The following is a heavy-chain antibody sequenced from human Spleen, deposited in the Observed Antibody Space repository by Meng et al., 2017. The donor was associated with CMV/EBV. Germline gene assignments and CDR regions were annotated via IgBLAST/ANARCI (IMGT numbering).Heavy chain of an antibody. D-gene: IGHD3-22*01. V-gene: IGHV1-46*01. CDR2: INPDGGTT. J-gene: IGHJ3*01. CDR3: ARDLVGYDAFDV. CDR1: GYTFTDHY. Sequence: ASVKVSCKASGYTFTDHYFHWVRQAPGQGLEWMGRINPDGGTTTYSQKFQGGVTLTSDTSTNTVYMELSHLRYEDTAVYYCARDLVGYDAFDVWGQGTMVTVSS.